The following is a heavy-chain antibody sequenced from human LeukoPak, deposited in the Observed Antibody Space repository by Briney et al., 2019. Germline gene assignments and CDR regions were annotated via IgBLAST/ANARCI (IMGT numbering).Heavy chain of an antibody. CDR1: GFTFSIYP. J-gene: IGHJ4*02. Sequence: PGGSLRLSCAASGFTFSIYPMHWVRQAPGRGLEWLVTISNDGRNKYYPDSVKGRFTISRDNSKNTLYLQTNSLRPEDTAVYYCARGRSVTGSTIIDYWGQGTLVTVSS. CDR2: ISNDGRNK. V-gene: IGHV3-30*04. D-gene: IGHD6-19*01. CDR3: ARGRSVTGSTIIDY.